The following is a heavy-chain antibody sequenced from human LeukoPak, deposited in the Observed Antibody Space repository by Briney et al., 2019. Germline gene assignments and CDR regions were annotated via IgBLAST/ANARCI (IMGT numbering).Heavy chain of an antibody. CDR3: AKDLTYGDGRWEFDL. V-gene: IGHV3-23*01. J-gene: IGHJ5*02. CDR1: GFSLSSYA. CDR2: IGAGGTDT. Sequence: QTGGSLRLSCAASGFSLSSYATTWVRQAPGKGLEWVSGIGAGGTDTYYADAVKGRFIISKDKSKNMLYPQMNSLRAEDTAVYHCAKDLTYGDGRWEFDLWGQGTLVTVSS. D-gene: IGHD4-17*01.